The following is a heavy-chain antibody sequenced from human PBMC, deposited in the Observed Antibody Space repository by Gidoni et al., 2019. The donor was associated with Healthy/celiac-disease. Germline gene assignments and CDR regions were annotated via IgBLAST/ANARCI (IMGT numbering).Heavy chain of an antibody. V-gene: IGHV3-23*01. D-gene: IGHD3-16*01. CDR1: GFTFSSYA. CDR3: ANDRPLSYVWGSYYFDY. CDR2: ISGSGGST. J-gene: IGHJ4*02. Sequence: EVQLLESGGGLVQPGGSLRLSCAASGFTFSSYAMSWVRQAPGKGLGLVSAISGSGGSTYYADSVKGRFTISRDNSKNTLYLQMNSLRAEDTAVYYCANDRPLSYVWGSYYFDYWGQGTLVTVSS.